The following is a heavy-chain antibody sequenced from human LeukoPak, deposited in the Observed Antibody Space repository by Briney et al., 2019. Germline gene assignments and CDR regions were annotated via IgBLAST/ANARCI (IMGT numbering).Heavy chain of an antibody. CDR3: AGRGYSYGWFFDY. V-gene: IGHV3-48*03. Sequence: GGSLRLSCGASGFTFSSYGMNWVRQAPGKGLEWISYISSSGSSVYYAASVKGRFTISRDNAKRSLYLQMNSLRAEDTAVYYCAGRGYSYGWFFDYWGQGTLVTVSS. CDR2: ISSSGSSV. D-gene: IGHD5-18*01. CDR1: GFTFSSYG. J-gene: IGHJ4*02.